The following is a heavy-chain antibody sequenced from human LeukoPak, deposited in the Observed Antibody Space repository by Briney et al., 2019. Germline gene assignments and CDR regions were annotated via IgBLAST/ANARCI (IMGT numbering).Heavy chain of an antibody. Sequence: GGSLRLSCAASGFTFSSYSMNWVRQAPGKGLEWVSSISSSSSYIYYADSVKGRFTISRDNAKNSLYLQMNSLRAEDTAVYYCAKKAVAEPVGDNWFDPWGQGTLVTVSS. J-gene: IGHJ5*02. V-gene: IGHV3-21*01. CDR2: ISSSSSYI. CDR3: AKKAVAEPVGDNWFDP. CDR1: GFTFSSYS. D-gene: IGHD6-19*01.